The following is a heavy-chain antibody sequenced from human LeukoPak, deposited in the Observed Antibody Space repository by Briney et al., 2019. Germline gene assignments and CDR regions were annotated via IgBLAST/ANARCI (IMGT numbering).Heavy chain of an antibody. CDR1: GFTFSSYA. J-gene: IGHJ4*02. Sequence: GGSLRLSCAASGFTFSSYAMHWVRQAPGKGLEWVAVISYDGSNKYYADSVKGRFTISRDNSKNTLYLKMNSLRAEDTAVYYCARAHRRLVGSVDYWGQGTLVTVSS. CDR3: ARAHRRLVGSVDY. D-gene: IGHD1-26*01. V-gene: IGHV3-30*04. CDR2: ISYDGSNK.